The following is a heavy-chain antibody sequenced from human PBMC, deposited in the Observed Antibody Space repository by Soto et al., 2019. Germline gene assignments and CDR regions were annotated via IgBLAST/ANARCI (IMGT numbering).Heavy chain of an antibody. Sequence: QVQLQQWGAGLLKPSETLSLTCAVYGGSFSGYYWSWIRQQPGKWLEWIGEINHSGSTNYNPSLKSGVSISGDTAKNQCSLRMSDVNAAVTTVYYCARSDGRYSSGWYRIPHGCDYYYYGMDVWGQGTTVTVSS. V-gene: IGHV4-34*01. CDR2: INHSGST. J-gene: IGHJ6*02. CDR3: ARSDGRYSSGWYRIPHGCDYYYYGMDV. D-gene: IGHD6-19*01. CDR1: GGSFSGYY.